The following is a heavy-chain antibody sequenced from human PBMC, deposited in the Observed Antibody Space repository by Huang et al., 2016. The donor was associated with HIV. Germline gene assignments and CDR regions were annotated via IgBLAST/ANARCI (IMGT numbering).Heavy chain of an antibody. V-gene: IGHV3-74*01. J-gene: IGHJ2*01. CDR3: ARGTRLTGLWYFDL. D-gene: IGHD7-27*01. Sequence: EVQLVESGGGLVQPGGSLRLSCAASGFTFSSYWMHWVRQAPGKGLGWGSRINGDGSSTNYADSGKGRFTISRDNAKNTRYVQVNSLRAEDTAVYYCARGTRLTGLWYFDLWGRGTLVIVSS. CDR1: GFTFSSYW. CDR2: INGDGSST.